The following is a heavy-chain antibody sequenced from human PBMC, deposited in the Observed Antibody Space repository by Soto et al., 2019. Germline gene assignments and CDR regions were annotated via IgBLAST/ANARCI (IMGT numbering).Heavy chain of an antibody. CDR1: NVSISSSY. CDR2: VYYTGIT. D-gene: IGHD3-10*01. Sequence: SETLSLSCSVSNVSISSSYWNWLRQAPGKGLEWIGFVYYTGITKYNPSLKSRVTISIDTSRNEFSLRLTSVTTADPGSYFCARDFAGRGPFDPWGPGTLVTVSS. CDR3: ARDFAGRGPFDP. V-gene: IGHV4-59*01. J-gene: IGHJ5*01.